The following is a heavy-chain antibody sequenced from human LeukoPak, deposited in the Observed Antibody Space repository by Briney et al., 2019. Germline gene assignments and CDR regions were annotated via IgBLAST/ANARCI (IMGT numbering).Heavy chain of an antibody. CDR2: IIPIFGTA. Sequence: ASVKVSCKASGGTFSSYAISWVRQAPGQGLEWMGGIIPIFGTANYAQKFQGRVTITTDESTSTAYMELSSLRSEDTAVYYCARDLTSSGWGRAAAGFNWFDPWGQGTLVTVSS. D-gene: IGHD6-13*01. CDR3: ARDLTSSGWGRAAAGFNWFDP. V-gene: IGHV1-69*05. J-gene: IGHJ5*02. CDR1: GGTFSSYA.